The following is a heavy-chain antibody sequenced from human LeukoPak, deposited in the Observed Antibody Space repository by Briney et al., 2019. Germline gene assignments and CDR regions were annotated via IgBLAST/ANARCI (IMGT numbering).Heavy chain of an antibody. CDR1: GYIFTNYW. CDR3: ARSSGGSWGDLDY. D-gene: IGHD2-15*01. Sequence: GESLKISCKGSGYIFTNYWIGWLRQMPGKGLEWMGIIYPGDSDTRYSPSFQGQVTISADKSISAAYVQWSRLKASDTAMYYCARSSGGSWGDLDYWGQGALVTVSS. CDR2: IYPGDSDT. J-gene: IGHJ4*02. V-gene: IGHV5-51*01.